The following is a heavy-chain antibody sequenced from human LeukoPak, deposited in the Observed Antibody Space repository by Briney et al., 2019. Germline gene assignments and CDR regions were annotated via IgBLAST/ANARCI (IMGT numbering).Heavy chain of an antibody. CDR2: ITGSGGST. CDR1: GFTFSTYG. V-gene: IGHV3-23*01. J-gene: IGHJ4*02. CDR3: AIKGDQWLPDY. D-gene: IGHD6-19*01. Sequence: PGGSLRLSCAASGFTFSTYGMSWVRQAPGKGLEWVSVITGSGGSTYYADSVKGRFTISRDNSKNTLYLQMNSLRAEDTAVYYCAIKGDQWLPDYWGQGTLVTVSS.